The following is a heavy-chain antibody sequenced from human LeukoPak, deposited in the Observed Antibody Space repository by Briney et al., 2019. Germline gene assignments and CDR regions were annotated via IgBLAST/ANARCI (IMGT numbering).Heavy chain of an antibody. CDR3: ARFITVVTSGAFDI. Sequence: GGSLRLSCAASGFTFSSYWLSWVRQAPGKGLEWVANIKQDGSEKYYLDSVKGRFTISRDNAKNSLYLQMNSLRAEDTAVYYCARFITVVTSGAFDIWGQGTMVTVSS. CDR1: GFTFSSYW. D-gene: IGHD4-23*01. J-gene: IGHJ3*02. V-gene: IGHV3-7*05. CDR2: IKQDGSEK.